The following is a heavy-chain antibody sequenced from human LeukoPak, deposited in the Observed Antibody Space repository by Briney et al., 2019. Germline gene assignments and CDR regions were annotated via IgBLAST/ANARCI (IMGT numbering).Heavy chain of an antibody. V-gene: IGHV4-4*07. D-gene: IGHD2-8*01. J-gene: IGHJ4*02. CDR3: ARSPPTRRASVYYFDY. CDR1: GGSFSGYY. CDR2: IYTSGST. Sequence: SETLSLTCTVSGGSFSGYYWSWIRQPAGKGLEWIGRIYTSGSTNYNPSLKSRVTISVDTSKNQFSLKLSSVTAADTAVYYCARSPPTRRASVYYFDYWGQGTLVTVSS.